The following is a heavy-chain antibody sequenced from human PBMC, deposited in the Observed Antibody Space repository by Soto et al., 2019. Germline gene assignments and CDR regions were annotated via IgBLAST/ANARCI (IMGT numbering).Heavy chain of an antibody. V-gene: IGHV1-69*13. D-gene: IGHD2-21*02. CDR2: IIPIFGTA. CDR1: GGTFSSYA. Sequence: ASVKVSCKASGGTFSSYAISWVRHAPGQGLEWMGGIIPIFGTANYAQKFQGRVTITADESTSTAYMELSRLRSDDTAVYYCARSYCGGDCSPYNAFDIWGQGTMVTVSS. J-gene: IGHJ3*02. CDR3: ARSYCGGDCSPYNAFDI.